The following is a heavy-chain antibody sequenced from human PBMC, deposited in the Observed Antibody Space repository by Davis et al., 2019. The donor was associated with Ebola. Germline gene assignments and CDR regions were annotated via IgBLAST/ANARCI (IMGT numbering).Heavy chain of an antibody. CDR3: ARDHSSGWLSGVDV. J-gene: IGHJ6*04. CDR2: FGTSGDT. D-gene: IGHD6-19*01. Sequence: GESLKISCAASGFIFRSYVMSWVRQAPGKGLEWVSTFGTSGDTYYADSVKGRFTISRDNAKNTLYLQMNSLRAEDTAVYYCARDHSSGWLSGVDVWGKGTTVTVSS. CDR1: GFIFRSYV. V-gene: IGHV3-23*01.